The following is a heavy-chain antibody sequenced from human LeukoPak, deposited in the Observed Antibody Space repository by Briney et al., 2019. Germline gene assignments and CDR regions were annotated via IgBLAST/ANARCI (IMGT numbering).Heavy chain of an antibody. CDR2: IIPIFGTA. D-gene: IGHD6-13*01. CDR3: ARRISPSIAAAGLIN. J-gene: IGHJ4*02. V-gene: IGHV1-69*05. Sequence: SVKVSCKASGGTFSSYAISWVRRAPGQGLEWMGGIIPIFGTANYAQKFQGRVTITTDESTSTAYMELSSLRSEDTAVYYCARRISPSIAAAGLINWGQGTLVTVSS. CDR1: GGTFSSYA.